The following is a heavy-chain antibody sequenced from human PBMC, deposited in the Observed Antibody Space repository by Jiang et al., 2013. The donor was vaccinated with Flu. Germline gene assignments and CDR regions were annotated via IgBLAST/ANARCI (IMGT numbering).Heavy chain of an antibody. J-gene: IGHJ3*02. CDR1: GGSISSYY. V-gene: IGHV4-4*09. CDR2: IYTSGST. D-gene: IGHD4-11*01. CDR3: ARERGLHDAFDI. Sequence: SLTCTVSGGSISSYYWSWIRQPPGKGLEWIGYIYTSGSTNYNPSLKSRVTISVDTSKNQFSLKLSSVTAADTAVYYCARERGLHDAFDIWGQGTMVTVSS.